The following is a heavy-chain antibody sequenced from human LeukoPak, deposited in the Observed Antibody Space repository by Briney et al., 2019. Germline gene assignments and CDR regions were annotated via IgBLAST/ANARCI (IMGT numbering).Heavy chain of an antibody. V-gene: IGHV4-38-2*02. CDR1: GYSISSGYY. Sequence: PSETLSLTCTVSGYSISSGYYWGWIRQPPGKGLEWIGSIYHSGSTYYNPSLKSRVTTSVDTSKNQFSLKLSSVTAADTAVYYCVRVLLEWFYDYWGQGTLVTVSS. J-gene: IGHJ4*02. CDR2: IYHSGST. D-gene: IGHD3-3*01. CDR3: VRVLLEWFYDY.